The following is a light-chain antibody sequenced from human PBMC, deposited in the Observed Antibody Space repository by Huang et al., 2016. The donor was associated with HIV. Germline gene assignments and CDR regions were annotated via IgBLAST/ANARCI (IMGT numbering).Light chain of an antibody. CDR3: QQYNKWPLS. CDR1: QNINSN. Sequence: EIVMTQSPATLSVFPGDRATLSCRASQNINSNLAWYQQRPGQAPRLLIYAASTRATGGHARFSGSVSGTEFTLTINSLQSEDFAVYYCQQYNKWPLSFGGGTKVEI. CDR2: AAS. V-gene: IGKV3-15*01. J-gene: IGKJ4*01.